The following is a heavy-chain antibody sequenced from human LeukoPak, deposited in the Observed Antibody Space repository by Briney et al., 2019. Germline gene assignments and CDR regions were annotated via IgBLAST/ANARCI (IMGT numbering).Heavy chain of an antibody. Sequence: SETLSLTCTVSGGSISGYYWSWIRQPPGKGLEWIAFIYYSGTTNYNPSLKSRVTISLDTSKNQFSLKLISVTAAGTAVYYCARGGWGSFDYWGQGTLVTVSS. CDR1: GGSISGYY. D-gene: IGHD1-26*01. V-gene: IGHV4-59*01. CDR2: IYYSGTT. J-gene: IGHJ4*02. CDR3: ARGGWGSFDY.